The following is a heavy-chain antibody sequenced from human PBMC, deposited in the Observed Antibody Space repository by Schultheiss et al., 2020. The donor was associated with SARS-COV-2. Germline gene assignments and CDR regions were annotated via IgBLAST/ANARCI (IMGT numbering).Heavy chain of an antibody. V-gene: IGHV3-48*03. Sequence: GGSLRLSCAASGFTFSSYEMNWVRQAPGKGLEWVTYISSSGNTIYYADSVKGRFTISRDNSKNTLYLQMNSLRAEDTAVYYCARDTRDSNYYYYGMDVWGQGTTVTVSS. J-gene: IGHJ6*02. D-gene: IGHD4-11*01. CDR3: ARDTRDSNYYYYGMDV. CDR2: ISSSGNTI. CDR1: GFTFSSYE.